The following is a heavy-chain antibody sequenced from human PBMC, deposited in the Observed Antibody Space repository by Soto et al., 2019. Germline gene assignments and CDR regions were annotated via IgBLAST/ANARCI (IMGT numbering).Heavy chain of an antibody. CDR2: ISGSGGST. CDR3: AKDIVVVPAAMRGGDYFDY. Sequence: GGSLRLSCAASGFTFSSYAVSWVRQAPGKGLEWVSAISGSGGSTYYADSVKGRLTISRDNSKNTLYLQMNSLRAEDTAVYYCAKDIVVVPAAMRGGDYFDYWGQGTLVTVSS. D-gene: IGHD2-2*01. J-gene: IGHJ4*02. V-gene: IGHV3-23*01. CDR1: GFTFSSYA.